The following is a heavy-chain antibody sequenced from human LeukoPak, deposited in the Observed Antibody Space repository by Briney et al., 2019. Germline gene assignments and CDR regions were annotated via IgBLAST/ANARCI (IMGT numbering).Heavy chain of an antibody. CDR2: ISGSGGST. V-gene: IGHV3-23*01. D-gene: IGHD2-2*02. Sequence: TGGSLRLSCAASGFTFSSYAMSWVRQAPGKGLEWVSAISGSGGSTYYADSVKGRFTISRDNSKNTLYLQMNSLRAEDTAVYYCARVKGRGRGGYCSSTSCYNDYWGQGTLVTVSS. CDR3: ARVKGRGRGGYCSSTSCYNDY. CDR1: GFTFSSYA. J-gene: IGHJ4*02.